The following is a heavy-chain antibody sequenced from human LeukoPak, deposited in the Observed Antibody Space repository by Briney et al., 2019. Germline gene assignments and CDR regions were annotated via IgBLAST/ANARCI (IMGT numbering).Heavy chain of an antibody. Sequence: GGSLRLSCAASGFTVSSNYMSWVRQAPGKGLEWVSFIYSGGSTYYADSVKGRFTVPRHNSKNTLYLQMNSLRTEDTAVYYCAKLYGLDYFDYWGQGTLVTVSS. J-gene: IGHJ4*02. CDR3: AKLYGLDYFDY. CDR2: IYSGGST. CDR1: GFTVSSNY. V-gene: IGHV3-53*04. D-gene: IGHD3-16*01.